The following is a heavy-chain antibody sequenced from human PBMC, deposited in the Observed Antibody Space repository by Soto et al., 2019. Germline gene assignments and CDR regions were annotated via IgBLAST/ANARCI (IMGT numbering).Heavy chain of an antibody. V-gene: IGHV1-69*01. CDR1: GGTFSRYA. J-gene: IGHJ5*02. CDR3: ARAIVGPTTTGWLDP. CDR2: IIPIFGTA. D-gene: IGHD1-26*01. Sequence: QVQLVQSGAEVKKPGSSVKVSCKASGGTFSRYAISWVRQDPGQGLEWMGGIIPIFGTANYAQKFQGRVTITADESTSTAYIELSSLRFEDTAVYYCARAIVGPTTTGWLDPWGQGTLVTVSS.